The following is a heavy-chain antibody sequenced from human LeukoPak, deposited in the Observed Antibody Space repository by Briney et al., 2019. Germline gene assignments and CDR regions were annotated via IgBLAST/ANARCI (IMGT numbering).Heavy chain of an antibody. CDR1: GGSMSSYY. J-gene: IGHJ6*03. CDR3: AREERLYSSSWYPRPYYYYMDV. Sequence: SETLSLTCSVSGGSMSSYYWSWIRQPAGKGLEWIGRIYTSGSPNYNPSLKSRVTMSVDTSKNQFSLKLTSVTAADTAVYYCAREERLYSSSWYPRPYYYYMDVWGKGTTVTISS. D-gene: IGHD6-13*01. V-gene: IGHV4-4*07. CDR2: IYTSGSP.